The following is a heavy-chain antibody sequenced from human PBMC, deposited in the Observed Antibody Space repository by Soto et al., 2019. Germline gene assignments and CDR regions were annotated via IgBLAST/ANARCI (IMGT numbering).Heavy chain of an antibody. D-gene: IGHD3-10*01. V-gene: IGHV4-59*01. CDR3: ARDRDSRYYFDY. J-gene: IGHJ4*02. CDR1: GGSISSYY. Sequence: SETLSLTCTVSGGSISSYYWSWIRQPPGEGLEWIGYIYYSGSTNYNPSLKSRVTISVDTSKNQFSLKLSPVTAADTAVYYCARDRDSRYYFDYWGQGTLVTVSS. CDR2: IYYSGST.